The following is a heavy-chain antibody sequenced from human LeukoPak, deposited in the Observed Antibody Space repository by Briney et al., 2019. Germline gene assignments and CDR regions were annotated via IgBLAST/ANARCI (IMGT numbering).Heavy chain of an antibody. CDR1: GFTCSGYN. V-gene: IGHV3-23*01. J-gene: IGHJ4*02. D-gene: IGHD5-12*01. Sequence: GGSLRLTCSASGFTCSGYNMNWDRQAPGKGLEWVSAISGSGCSTYYEDSVKGRFTISTDSSKNIVYLKMNSLRAEDTAVYYCARDPSVYSGDIIDYWGEGALFSVSS. CDR3: ARDPSVYSGDIIDY. CDR2: ISGSGCST.